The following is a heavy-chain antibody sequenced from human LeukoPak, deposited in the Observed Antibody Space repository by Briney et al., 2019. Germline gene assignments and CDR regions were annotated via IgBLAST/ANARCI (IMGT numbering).Heavy chain of an antibody. CDR1: GGTFSSYA. CDR3: VIVGASSFDY. V-gene: IGHV1-69*04. CDR2: IIPILGIA. Sequence: ASVKVSCKASGGTFSSYAISWVRQAPGQGLEWMGRIIPILGIANYAQKFQGRVTITADKSTSTAYMELSSLRSEDTAVYYCVIVGASSFDYWGQGTLVTVSS. D-gene: IGHD1-26*01. J-gene: IGHJ4*02.